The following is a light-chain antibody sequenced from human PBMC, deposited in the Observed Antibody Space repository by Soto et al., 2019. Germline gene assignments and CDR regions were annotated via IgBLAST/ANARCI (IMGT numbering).Light chain of an antibody. CDR2: GAS. CDR3: QQYNNWPPLT. Sequence: EIVMTQSPATLSVSPGERATLSCRASQSVGSNLAWYQQKPGQAPRLRIYGASTRATGIPARFSGSGSGTEFTRTISSLQSEDFAIYYCQQYNNWPPLTFGGGTKVEIK. J-gene: IGKJ4*01. V-gene: IGKV3-15*01. CDR1: QSVGSN.